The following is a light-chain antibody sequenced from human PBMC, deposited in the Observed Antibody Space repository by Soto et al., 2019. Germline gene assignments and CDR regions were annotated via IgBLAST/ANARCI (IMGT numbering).Light chain of an antibody. CDR2: GAS. J-gene: IGKJ1*01. CDR1: QSVSSSY. Sequence: EIVLTQSPGTLSLSPGERATLSCRASQSVSSSYLVWYQQKPGQAPRLLIYGASSRATGIPDRFSGSGSETEFTLTISSLQSEDFAVYYCQQYNNWLPWTFGQGTKVEIK. V-gene: IGKV3D-20*02. CDR3: QQYNNWLPWT.